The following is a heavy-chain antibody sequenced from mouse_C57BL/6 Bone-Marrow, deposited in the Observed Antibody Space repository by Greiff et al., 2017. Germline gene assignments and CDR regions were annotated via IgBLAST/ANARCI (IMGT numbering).Heavy chain of an antibody. CDR3: TGVYYGNYDYAMDY. CDR2: IRLKSDNYAT. CDR1: GFTFSNYW. Sequence: EVHLVESGGGLVQPGGSMKLSCVASGFTFSNYWMNWVRQSPEKGLEWVAQIRLKSDNYATHYAESVKGRFTISRDDSKSRVYLQMNNLRAEDTGIYYCTGVYYGNYDYAMDYWGQGTSVTVSS. D-gene: IGHD2-1*01. J-gene: IGHJ4*01. V-gene: IGHV6-3*01.